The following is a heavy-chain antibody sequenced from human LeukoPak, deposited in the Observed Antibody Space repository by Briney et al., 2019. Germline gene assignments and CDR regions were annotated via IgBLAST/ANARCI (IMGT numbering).Heavy chain of an antibody. J-gene: IGHJ3*02. V-gene: IGHV4-4*08. D-gene: IGHD3-3*01. CDR1: GGSISSYY. CDR2: IYTSGST. Sequence: SETLSLTCTVSGGSISSYYWSWIRQPPGKGLEWIGYIYTSGSTNYNPSLKSRVTMSVDTSKNQFSLKLSSVTAADTAVYYCATSPRGIFGVVIPPHAFDIWGQGTMVTVSS. CDR3: ATSPRGIFGVVIPPHAFDI.